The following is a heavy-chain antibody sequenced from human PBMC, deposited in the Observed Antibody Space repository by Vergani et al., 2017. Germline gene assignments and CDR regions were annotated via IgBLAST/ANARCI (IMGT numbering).Heavy chain of an antibody. J-gene: IGHJ6*03. D-gene: IGHD2-8*02. V-gene: IGHV3-30-3*01. CDR1: GFTFGDHG. CDR2: TSYDGTNK. Sequence: QVQLVESGGGVVQPGRSLRLSCAASGFTFGDHGIHWVRRAPGKGLEWVALTSYDGTNKYYTNSVRGRFTISRDNSKSTLFLQMNSLRVEDMAVYYCARDRRDWRYSRYFYNYYMDVWGKGTTVTVSS. CDR3: ARDRRDWRYSRYFYNYYMDV.